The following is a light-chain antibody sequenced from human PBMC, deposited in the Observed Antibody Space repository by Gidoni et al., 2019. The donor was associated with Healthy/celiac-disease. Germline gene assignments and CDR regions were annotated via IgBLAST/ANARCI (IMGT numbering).Light chain of an antibody. CDR2: WAS. Sequence: DIVMTQSPDSLAGSLGERATIHCKSSQSALYSPNNKNYLAWYQQKPGQPPKLLIYWASTRDSGVPDRFSGSGSGTDFTLTISSRQAEDVAVYYGQQYYSTPRTFGQGTKVEIK. V-gene: IGKV4-1*01. CDR1: QSALYSPNNKNY. CDR3: QQYYSTPRT. J-gene: IGKJ1*01.